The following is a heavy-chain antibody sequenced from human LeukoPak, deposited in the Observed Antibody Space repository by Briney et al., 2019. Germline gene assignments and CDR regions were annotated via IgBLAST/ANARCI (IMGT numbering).Heavy chain of an antibody. J-gene: IGHJ4*02. CDR1: GYTFSSSG. CDR2: VSTYNGDT. V-gene: IGHV1-18*01. Sequence: ASVKVSCKASGYTFSSSGISWVRQAPGQGLEWMGWVSTYNGDTNYAQKLQGRVTMTIDTSTSAIYMELRSLRSDGTAVYYCARDSSGWLKVDYWGQRTLVTVSS. CDR3: ARDSSGWLKVDY. D-gene: IGHD6-19*01.